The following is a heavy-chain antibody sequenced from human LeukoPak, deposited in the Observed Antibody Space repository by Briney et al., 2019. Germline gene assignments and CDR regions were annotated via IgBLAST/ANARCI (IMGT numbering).Heavy chain of an antibody. CDR3: ARTNTATIVFVDY. D-gene: IGHD5-18*01. CDR2: IYHSGSI. V-gene: IGHV4-38-2*02. CDR1: GYSISSGYY. Sequence: SETLSLTCTVSGYSISSGYYWGWIRQPPGKGLEWIGSIYHSGSIYYNPSLKSRVTISVDTSKNQFSLKLSSVTAADTAVYYCARTNTATIVFVDYWGQGTLVTVSS. J-gene: IGHJ4*02.